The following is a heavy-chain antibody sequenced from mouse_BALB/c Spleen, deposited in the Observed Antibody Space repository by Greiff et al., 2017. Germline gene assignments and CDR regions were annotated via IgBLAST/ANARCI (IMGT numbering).Heavy chain of an antibody. CDR2: INSNGGST. CDR3: ARQYGYDGVYFDY. V-gene: IGHV5-6-2*01. D-gene: IGHD2-2*01. J-gene: IGHJ2*01. CDR1: GFTFSSYT. Sequence: EVKLVESGGGLVKPGGSLKLSCAASGFTFSSYTMSWVRQTPEKRLELVAAINSNGGSTYYPDTVKGRFTISRDNAKNTLYLQMSSLKSEDTALYYCARQYGYDGVYFDYWGQGTTLTVSS.